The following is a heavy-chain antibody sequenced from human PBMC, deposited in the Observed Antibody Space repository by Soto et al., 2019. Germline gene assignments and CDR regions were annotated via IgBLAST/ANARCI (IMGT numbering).Heavy chain of an antibody. V-gene: IGHV4-34*01. CDR3: ARGHGRFAH. J-gene: IGHJ4*02. CDR2: INHSGFT. CDR1: GGSFTGYY. Sequence: ETLSLTCDVSGGSFTGYYWSWIRQPPGKGLEWIGEINHSGFTNYNPSLTGRVTISLDTSKSQFSLKLSSLTAADTAFYFCARGHGRFAHWGQGTLVTVSS.